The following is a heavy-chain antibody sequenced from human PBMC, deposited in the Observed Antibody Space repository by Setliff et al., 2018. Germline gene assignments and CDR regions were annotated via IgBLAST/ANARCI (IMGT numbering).Heavy chain of an antibody. V-gene: IGHV3-21*01. CDR2: ISRSSTYI. J-gene: IGHJ3*01. Sequence: GGSLSLSCAASGFTFSTHSMNWVRQAPGKGLEWVSSISRSSTYIYYADSMKGRFTISRDNAKNSLYLQMNSLRAEDTAVYYCASAGHSGSWFPFASFHLWGQGTMVTVSS. CDR1: GFTFSTHS. CDR3: ASAGHSGSWFPFASFHL. D-gene: IGHD6-13*01.